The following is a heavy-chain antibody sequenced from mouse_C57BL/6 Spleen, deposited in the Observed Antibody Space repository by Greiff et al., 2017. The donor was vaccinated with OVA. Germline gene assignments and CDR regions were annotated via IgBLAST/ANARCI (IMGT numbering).Heavy chain of an antibody. CDR3: ARDYGSSGDY. CDR1: GFTFSSYG. Sequence: MLVESGGDLVKPGGSLKLSCAASGFTFSSYGMSWVRQTPDKRLEWVATISSGGSYTYYPDSVKGRFTISRDNAKNTLYLQMSSLKSEDTAMYYCARDYGSSGDYWGQGTTLTVSS. V-gene: IGHV5-6*02. D-gene: IGHD1-1*01. J-gene: IGHJ2*01. CDR2: ISSGGSYT.